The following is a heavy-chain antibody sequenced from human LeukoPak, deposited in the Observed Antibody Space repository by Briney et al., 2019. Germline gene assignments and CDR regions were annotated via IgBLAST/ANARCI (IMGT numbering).Heavy chain of an antibody. Sequence: PGGSLRLSCTASRFTFSSYGMSWVRQAPGKGLQWVSAISYNDGSIYYADSVKGRFTISRDNSKNTLYLQMNSLRAEDTATYYCAKDSPLLTIWGQGTMVTVSS. J-gene: IGHJ3*02. CDR3: AKDSPLLTI. V-gene: IGHV3-23*01. CDR1: RFTFSSYG. CDR2: ISYNDGSI.